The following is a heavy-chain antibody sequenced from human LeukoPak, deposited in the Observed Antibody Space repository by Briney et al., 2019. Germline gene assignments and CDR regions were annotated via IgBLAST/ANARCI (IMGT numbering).Heavy chain of an antibody. D-gene: IGHD1-26*01. CDR3: ARHSGSYYGAFDI. V-gene: IGHV4-31*11. J-gene: IGHJ3*02. CDR2: IYYSGST. CDR1: GGSISSSNW. Sequence: SETLSLTCAVSGGSISSSNWWSWVRQHPGKGLEWIGYIYYSGSTYYNPSLKSRVTISVDTSKNQFSLKLSSVTAADTAVYYCARHSGSYYGAFDIWGQGTMVTVSS.